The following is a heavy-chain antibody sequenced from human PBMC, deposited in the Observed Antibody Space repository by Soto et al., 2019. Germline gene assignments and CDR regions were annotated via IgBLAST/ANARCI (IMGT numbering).Heavy chain of an antibody. CDR1: GFTFSSYA. CDR3: AKIAAAGFYYYYGLDV. D-gene: IGHD6-13*01. J-gene: IGHJ6*02. V-gene: IGHV3-23*01. CDR2: ISGSGGST. Sequence: PGGSLRLSCAASGFTFSSYAMSWVRQAPGKGLEWVSAISGSGGSTYYADSVKGRFTISRDNSKNTLYLQMNSLRAEDTAVYYCAKIAAAGFYYYYGLDVWGQGTTVTVSS.